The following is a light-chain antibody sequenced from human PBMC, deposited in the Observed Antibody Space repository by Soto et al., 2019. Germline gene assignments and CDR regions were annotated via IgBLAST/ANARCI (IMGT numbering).Light chain of an antibody. Sequence: QSVLTQPASVSGSPGQSITISCTGTSSDVGGYNYVYWYQPHPGKAPKLMIYDVRNRPSGVSNRFSGSKSVNTASLTISGLQAEDEDDYYCSSYTTVSTYVFGTGTKVTVL. J-gene: IGLJ1*01. CDR2: DVR. CDR1: SSDVGGYNY. CDR3: SSYTTVSTYV. V-gene: IGLV2-14*01.